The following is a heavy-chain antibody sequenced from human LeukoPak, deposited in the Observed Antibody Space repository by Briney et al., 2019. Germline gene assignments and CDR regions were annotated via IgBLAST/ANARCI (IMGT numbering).Heavy chain of an antibody. CDR1: GYSFTTYW. Sequence: GESLKISCKGSGYSFTTYWISWVRQMPGKGLEWMGRIDPSDSYTNYSPSFQGHVTISVDKSISTAYLQWSSLKASDTAMYYCARQGGFYDNRGYNDAFDIWGQGSVVTVSS. CDR3: ARQGGFYDNRGYNDAFDI. D-gene: IGHD3-22*01. J-gene: IGHJ3*02. V-gene: IGHV5-10-1*01. CDR2: IDPSDSYT.